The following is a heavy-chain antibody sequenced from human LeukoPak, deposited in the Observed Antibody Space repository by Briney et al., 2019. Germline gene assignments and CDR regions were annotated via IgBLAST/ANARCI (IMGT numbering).Heavy chain of an antibody. CDR1: GGSISSSSYY. D-gene: IGHD2-21*02. Sequence: SETLSLTCTVSGGSISSSSYYWGWIRQPPGKGLEWIGSIYYSGSTYYNPSLKSRVTISVDTSKNQFSLKLSSVTAADTAVYYCARRSDWIAYRGGDCPAPWFDPWGQGTLVTVSS. CDR3: ARRSDWIAYRGGDCPAPWFDP. J-gene: IGHJ5*02. CDR2: IYYSGST. V-gene: IGHV4-39*01.